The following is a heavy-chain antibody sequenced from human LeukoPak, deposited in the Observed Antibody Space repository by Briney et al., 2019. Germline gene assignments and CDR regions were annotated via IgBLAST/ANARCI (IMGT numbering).Heavy chain of an antibody. Sequence: ASVKVSCKASGYTFTSYAMNWVLQAAGHGLEWMGWINTNTGNPTYAQGFTGRFVFSLDTSVSTAYLQISSLKAEDTAVYYCAREGGLYSSSSSWGLFDYWGQGTLVTVSS. CDR1: GYTFTSYA. CDR2: INTNTGNP. V-gene: IGHV7-4-1*02. CDR3: AREGGLYSSSSSWGLFDY. J-gene: IGHJ4*02. D-gene: IGHD6-6*01.